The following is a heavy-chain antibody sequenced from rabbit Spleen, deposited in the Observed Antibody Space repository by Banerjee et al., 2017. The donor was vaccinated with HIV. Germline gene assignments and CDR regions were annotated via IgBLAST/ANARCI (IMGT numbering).Heavy chain of an antibody. V-gene: IGHV1S40*01. CDR3: ARATTDTAYGLDL. CDR2: INTATGKA. Sequence: QSLEESGGDLVKPEGSLTLTCKASGFSFSDTDVMCWVRQAPGKGLEWIACINTATGKAVYASWAKGRFTISKTSSTTVTVQMTSLTAADTATYFCARATTDTAYGLDLWGQGTLVTVS. CDR1: GFSFSDTDV. J-gene: IGHJ4*01. D-gene: IGHD6-1*01.